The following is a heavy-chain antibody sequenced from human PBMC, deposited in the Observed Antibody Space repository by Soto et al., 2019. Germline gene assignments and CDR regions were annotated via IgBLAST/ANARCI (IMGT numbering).Heavy chain of an antibody. Sequence: SETLSLTCTVSGGSISSYYWSWIRQPPGKGLEWIGYIYYNGSTNYNPSLKSRVTISVDTSKNQFSLKLSSVTAADTAVYYCARRWGFTFDYWGQGTLVIVSS. D-gene: IGHD1-26*01. J-gene: IGHJ4*02. CDR2: IYYNGST. CDR3: ARRWGFTFDY. V-gene: IGHV4-59*08. CDR1: GGSISSYY.